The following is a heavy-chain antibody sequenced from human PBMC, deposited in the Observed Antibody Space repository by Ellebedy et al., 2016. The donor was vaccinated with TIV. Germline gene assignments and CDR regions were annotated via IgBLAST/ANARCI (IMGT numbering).Heavy chain of an antibody. CDR1: GGSISSYY. D-gene: IGHD5-12*01. V-gene: IGHV4-59*08. Sequence: MPSETLSLTCTVSGGSISSYYWTWIRQSPGKGLEWIGTVYQSGTAWYNPSLRSRVTISLDTSKNQFSLRLKLTSVTAADTAVYYCGRLVAASHADSWGQGTLVTVSS. CDR2: VYQSGTA. CDR3: GRLVAASHADS. J-gene: IGHJ5*01.